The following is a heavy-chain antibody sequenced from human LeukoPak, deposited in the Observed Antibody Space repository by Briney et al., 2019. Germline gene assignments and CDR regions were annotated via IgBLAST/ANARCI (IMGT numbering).Heavy chain of an antibody. Sequence: LSLTCTVSGGSIRSSSYYWGWIRQPPGQGLEWLSFISESGTSIYYADSVKGRFTISRDTAKNSVYLQMNSLRDEDTAVYYCARGPLGWSDYWGQGILVTVSS. CDR2: ISESGTSI. CDR1: GGSIRSSSYY. CDR3: ARGPLGWSDY. J-gene: IGHJ4*02. V-gene: IGHV3-11*04. D-gene: IGHD1-26*01.